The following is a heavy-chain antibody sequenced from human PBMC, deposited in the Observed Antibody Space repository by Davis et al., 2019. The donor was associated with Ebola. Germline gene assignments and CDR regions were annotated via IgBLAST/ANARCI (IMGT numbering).Heavy chain of an antibody. CDR2: INHSGST. CDR3: ARGTAYCGGDCP. D-gene: IGHD2-21*02. CDR1: GGSFSGYY. Sequence: MPSETLSLTCAVYGGSFSGYYWSWIRQHPGKGLEWIGEINHSGSTNYNPSLKSRVTISVDTSKNQFSLKLSSVTAADTAVYYCARGTAYCGGDCPWGQGTLVTVSS. V-gene: IGHV4-34*01. J-gene: IGHJ5*02.